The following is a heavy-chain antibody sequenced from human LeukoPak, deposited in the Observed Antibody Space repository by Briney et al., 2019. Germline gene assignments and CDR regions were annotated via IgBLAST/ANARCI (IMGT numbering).Heavy chain of an antibody. Sequence: ASVKVSCKASGYSFISFDINWVRQATGQGPEWLGWMNPNSGSTGYAQNFQGRVSMTRDTSISTADMELSNLGSEDTAVYYCTRNLARTGDFDYWGQGTLVTVSS. CDR3: TRNLARTGDFDY. CDR2: MNPNSGST. CDR1: GYSFISFD. D-gene: IGHD5-12*01. J-gene: IGHJ4*02. V-gene: IGHV1-8*01.